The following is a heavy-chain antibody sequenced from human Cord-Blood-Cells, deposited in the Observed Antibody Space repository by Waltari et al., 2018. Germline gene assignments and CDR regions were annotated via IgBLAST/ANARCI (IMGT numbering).Heavy chain of an antibody. CDR3: ARQVLGISGIGVAFDI. CDR2: IYYSGST. J-gene: IGHJ3*02. CDR1: GGSISSSSSY. D-gene: IGHD7-27*01. Sequence: QLQLQESGPGLVKPSETLSLTGTVSGGSISSSSSYWVWIRQPPGKGLEWIGSIYYSGSTYYNPSLKSRVTISVDTSKNQFSLKLSSVTAADTAVYYCARQVLGISGIGVAFDIWGQGTMVTVSS. V-gene: IGHV4-39*01.